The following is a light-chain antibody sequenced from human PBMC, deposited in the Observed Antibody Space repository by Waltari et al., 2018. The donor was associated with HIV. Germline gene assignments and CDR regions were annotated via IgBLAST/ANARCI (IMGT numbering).Light chain of an antibody. CDR1: SSDVGGFNY. V-gene: IGLV2-11*01. Sequence: QSALTQPRSVSGSPGQSVTISSTGTSSDVGGFNYVSWYHQYPGKAPKILIDDVIKWPSGVPDRVSGSKSGNTASLTISGLQAEDEADYYCCSYAGRNNMVFGGGTTLTVL. J-gene: IGLJ2*01. CDR2: DVI. CDR3: CSYAGRNNMV.